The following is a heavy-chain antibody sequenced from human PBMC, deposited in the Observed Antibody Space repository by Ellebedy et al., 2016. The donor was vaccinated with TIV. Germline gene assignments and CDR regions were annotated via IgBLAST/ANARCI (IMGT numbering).Heavy chain of an antibody. CDR2: INSDGSST. V-gene: IGHV3-74*01. D-gene: IGHD4-17*01. J-gene: IGHJ4*02. CDR1: GFTFSSYW. CDR3: ARDWNYGDYGGME. Sequence: GGSLRLSXAASGFTFSSYWMHWVRQAPGKGLVWVSRINSDGSSTSYADSVKGRFTISRDNAKNTLYLQMNSLRAEDTAVYYCARDWNYGDYGGMEWGQGTLVTVSS.